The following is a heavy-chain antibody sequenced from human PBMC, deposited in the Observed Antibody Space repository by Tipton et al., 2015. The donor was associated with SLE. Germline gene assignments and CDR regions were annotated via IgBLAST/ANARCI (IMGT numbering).Heavy chain of an antibody. CDR2: FYYGGST. CDR3: ARGGEAAAGYSWLDP. CDR1: GVSFSDYS. Sequence: TLSLTCTVSGVSFSDYSWSWVRQPPGKGLEWIGYFYYGGSTNYNPSLKSRVTISVDTSKNQFSLKLTSVTAADTATYYCARGGEAAAGYSWLDPWGQGTLVTVSS. D-gene: IGHD6-13*01. J-gene: IGHJ5*02. V-gene: IGHV4-59*01.